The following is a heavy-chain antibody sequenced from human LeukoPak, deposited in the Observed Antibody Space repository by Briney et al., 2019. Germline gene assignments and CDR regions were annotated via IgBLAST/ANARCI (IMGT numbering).Heavy chain of an antibody. V-gene: IGHV4-4*07. CDR3: ARDLSTPGGS. CDR2: IYTSGST. D-gene: IGHD3-16*01. J-gene: IGHJ4*02. Sequence: PSETLSLTCAVYDGSFSGYYWSWIRQPAGKGLEWIGRIYTSGSTNYNPSLKSRVTMSVDTSKNQFSLKLSSVTAADTAVYYCARDLSTPGGSWGQGTLVTVSS. CDR1: DGSFSGYY.